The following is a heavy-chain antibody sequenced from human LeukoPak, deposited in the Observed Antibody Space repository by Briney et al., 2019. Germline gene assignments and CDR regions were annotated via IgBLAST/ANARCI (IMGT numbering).Heavy chain of an antibody. Sequence: SQTLSLTCTVSGGSISSGGYYWSWIRQHPGNGLEWIGYIYYSGSTYYNPSLKSRVTISVDTSKNQFSLKLSSVTAADTAVYYCARTMITFGGVIASFDYWGQGTLVTVSS. CDR1: GGSISSGGYY. CDR2: IYYSGST. CDR3: ARTMITFGGVIASFDY. D-gene: IGHD3-16*02. V-gene: IGHV4-31*03. J-gene: IGHJ4*02.